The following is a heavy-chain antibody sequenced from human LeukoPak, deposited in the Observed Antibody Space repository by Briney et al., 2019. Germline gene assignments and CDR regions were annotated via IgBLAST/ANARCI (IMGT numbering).Heavy chain of an antibody. CDR2: ISSSSSYI. CDR3: AKGSYYGPTLMDV. Sequence: GGSLRLSCAASEFTFSTYSMNWVRQAPGKGLEWVSSISSSSSYIYYADSVKGRFTISRDNAKNSLYLQMNSLRAEDTAVYYCAKGSYYGPTLMDVWGKGTTVTISS. V-gene: IGHV3-21*01. D-gene: IGHD3-10*01. J-gene: IGHJ6*03. CDR1: EFTFSTYS.